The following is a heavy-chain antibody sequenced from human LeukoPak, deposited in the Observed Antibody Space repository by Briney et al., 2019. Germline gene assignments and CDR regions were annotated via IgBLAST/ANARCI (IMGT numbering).Heavy chain of an antibody. CDR3: GKASKPENIVLVPAAIDC. Sequence: PGGSLRLSCAASGFTVSTFVLSWVRQAPGKGLEWVSAISGSGGSTYYADSVKGRFTVSRDNSKNTLYLQMNSLRVEDTAIYYCGKASKPENIVLVPAAIDCWGRGTLVTVSS. V-gene: IGHV3-23*01. J-gene: IGHJ4*02. D-gene: IGHD2-2*01. CDR2: ISGSGGST. CDR1: GFTVSTFV.